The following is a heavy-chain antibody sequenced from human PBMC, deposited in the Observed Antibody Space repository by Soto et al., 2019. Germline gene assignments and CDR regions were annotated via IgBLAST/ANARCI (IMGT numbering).Heavy chain of an antibody. D-gene: IGHD2-15*01. CDR2: IWYDGSNK. CDR3: ARDHIRCSGGSCYSKKNWFDP. J-gene: IGHJ5*02. CDR1: GFTFSSYG. Sequence: QVQLVESGGGVVQPGRSLRLSCAASGFTFSSYGMHWVRQAPGKGLEWVAVIWYDGSNKYYADSVKGRFTISRDNSKNTLYLQMNSLRDEDTAVYYCARDHIRCSGGSCYSKKNWFDPWGQGTLVTVSS. V-gene: IGHV3-33*01.